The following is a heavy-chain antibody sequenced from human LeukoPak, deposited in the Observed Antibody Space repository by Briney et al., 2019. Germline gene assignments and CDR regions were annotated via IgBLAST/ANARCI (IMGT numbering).Heavy chain of an antibody. Sequence: PGGSLRLSCAAPGFTFSSHDMHWVRQPTGKGLEWVSVIGTAGNTYYADSVKGRFTISRENARNSLLLQMDNLRAEDTAVYYCARSKSYSSGWTDFDWWGQGTLVTVSS. CDR1: GFTFSSHD. D-gene: IGHD6-19*01. J-gene: IGHJ4*02. CDR3: ARSKSYSSGWTDFDW. V-gene: IGHV3-13*01. CDR2: IGTAGNT.